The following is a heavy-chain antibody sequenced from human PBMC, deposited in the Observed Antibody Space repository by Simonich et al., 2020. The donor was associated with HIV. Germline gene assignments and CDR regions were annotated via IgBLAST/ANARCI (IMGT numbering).Heavy chain of an antibody. CDR2: ISGSGGST. J-gene: IGHJ4*02. CDR3: ASLPPGGLAVAGTL. V-gene: IGHV3-23*01. Sequence: EVQLLESGGGLVEPGGSLRLSCAASGFTFSSYAMSWVRQAPGKGLEGVSTISGSGGSTYYADSAKGRFTISRDNSRNTLYLQMNSLRAEDTAVYYCASLPPGGLAVAGTLGGQGTLVTVSS. CDR1: GFTFSSYA. D-gene: IGHD6-19*01.